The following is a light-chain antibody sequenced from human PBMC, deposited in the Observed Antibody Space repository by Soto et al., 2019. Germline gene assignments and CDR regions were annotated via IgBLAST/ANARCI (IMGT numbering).Light chain of an antibody. CDR2: GAS. Sequence: IVMTQSPPTLSVSPGDSASLSCRASQSLISNLAWYQKKPGQAPRLLMFGASTRAAGIPARFSGSGSETDFTLTISSLQSDAFAVYYCQQYSIWPYTFGQGTKLEIK. CDR3: QQYSIWPYT. CDR1: QSLISN. J-gene: IGKJ2*01. V-gene: IGKV3-15*01.